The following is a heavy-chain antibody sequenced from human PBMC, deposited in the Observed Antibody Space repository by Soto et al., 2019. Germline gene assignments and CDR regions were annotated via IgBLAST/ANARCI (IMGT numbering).Heavy chain of an antibody. CDR2: SLSNDEE. CDR1: GFSLSDADVG. D-gene: IGHD2-15*01. Sequence: QVTLKESGPVLVKPTETLTLTCTVSGFSLSDADVGVAWIRQPPGKALEWLAHSLSNDEEVFSSSLWTRLTISKDTSSSQVVLTMSNMEPVDTATYYCARIRGYCSGGSCYFYYFAMDVWGQGTTVTVS. CDR3: ARIRGYCSGGSCYFYYFAMDV. V-gene: IGHV2-26*01. J-gene: IGHJ6*02.